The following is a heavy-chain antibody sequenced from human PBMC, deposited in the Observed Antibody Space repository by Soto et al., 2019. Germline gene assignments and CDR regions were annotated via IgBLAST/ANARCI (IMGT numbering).Heavy chain of an antibody. J-gene: IGHJ4*02. V-gene: IGHV3-23*01. D-gene: IGHD6-19*01. CDR3: AKWRGMYSSGCVDY. CDR2: LSASGGST. CDR1: GFTFSTYA. Sequence: EVQLLESGGGLVQPGGSLRLSCAASGFTFSTYAMSWVRQAPGKGLEWVSTLSASGGSTYYADSVKGRFTISRDNSKNTLHLQVNSLRVEDTAVYYCAKWRGMYSSGCVDYWGKGTLVTVSS.